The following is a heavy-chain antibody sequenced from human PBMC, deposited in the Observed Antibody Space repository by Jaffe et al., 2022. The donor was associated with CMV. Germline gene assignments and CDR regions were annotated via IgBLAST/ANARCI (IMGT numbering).Heavy chain of an antibody. D-gene: IGHD3-22*01. Sequence: QMQLVQSGPEVKKPGTSVKVSCKASGFTFTSSAVQWVRQARGQRLEWIGWIVVGSGNTNYAQKFQERVTITRDMSTSTAYMELSSLRSEDTAVYYCAADLGNYYDSSGYFYWGQGTLVTVSS. J-gene: IGHJ4*02. CDR1: GFTFTSSA. CDR3: AADLGNYYDSSGYFY. V-gene: IGHV1-58*01. CDR2: IVVGSGNT.